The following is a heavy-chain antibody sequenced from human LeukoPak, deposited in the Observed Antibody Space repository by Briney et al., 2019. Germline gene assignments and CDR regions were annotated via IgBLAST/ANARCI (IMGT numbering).Heavy chain of an antibody. CDR2: ISSGSNYI. J-gene: IGHJ6*03. CDR3: ARSSTRSYYMDV. V-gene: IGHV3-21*01. CDR1: GFTFSSYT. Sequence: GGSLRLSCAASGFTFSSYTMNWVRQAPGKGLEWVSSISSGSNYIYYADSVKGRFTISRDNAKNSLYLQMNSLRAEDTAVYYCARSSTRSYYMDVWGKGTTVTVSS. D-gene: IGHD2-2*01.